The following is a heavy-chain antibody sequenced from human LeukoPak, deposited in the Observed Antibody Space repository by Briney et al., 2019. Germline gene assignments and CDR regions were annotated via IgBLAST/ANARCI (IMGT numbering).Heavy chain of an antibody. V-gene: IGHV3-13*01. CDR1: GFTFNNYE. Sequence: GGSLGLSCAASGFTFNNYEMHWVRQTAGKGLEWVSAVGIAGDTFYAGSVKGRFSISRDNAESSLFLQMNSLRAGDTAVYYCARGGRMGTADAFDVWGQGTMVTVSS. D-gene: IGHD3-16*01. J-gene: IGHJ3*01. CDR2: VGIAGDT. CDR3: ARGGRMGTADAFDV.